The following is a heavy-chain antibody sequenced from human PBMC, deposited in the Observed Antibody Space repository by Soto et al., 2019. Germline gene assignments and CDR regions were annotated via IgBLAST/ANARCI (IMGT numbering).Heavy chain of an antibody. CDR2: ISAGGST. CDR3: ANVPIWCSSTSCYTEGFDY. D-gene: IGHD2-2*02. J-gene: IGHJ4*02. CDR1: GFTFSDYA. V-gene: IGHV3-23*01. Sequence: EVQLLDSGGGLVQPGGSLRLSCTASGFTFSDYAMSWVRQPPGKGLEWVSVISAGGSTYYADSVKGRFTVSRANSKNTLYLQMNSLRAGDTAVYYCANVPIWCSSTSCYTEGFDYWGQGTLVTVSS.